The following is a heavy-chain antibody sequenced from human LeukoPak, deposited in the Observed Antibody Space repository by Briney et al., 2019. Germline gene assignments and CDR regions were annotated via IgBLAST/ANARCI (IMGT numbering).Heavy chain of an antibody. CDR2: IYHSGST. CDR3: ARAPYYYGMDV. CDR1: GYSISSGYY. V-gene: IGHV4-38-2*01. Sequence: SETLSLTCAVSGYSISSGYYWGWIRQPPGKGLEWIGSIYHSGSTYYNPSLKSRVTISVDTSKNQFSLKLSSVTAADTAVYYCARAPYYYGMDVWGKGTTVTVSS. J-gene: IGHJ6*04.